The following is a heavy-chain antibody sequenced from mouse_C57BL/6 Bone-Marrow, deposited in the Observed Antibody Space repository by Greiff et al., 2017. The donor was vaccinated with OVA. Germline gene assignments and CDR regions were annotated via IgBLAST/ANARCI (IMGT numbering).Heavy chain of an antibody. J-gene: IGHJ3*01. V-gene: IGHV1-4*01. CDR2: INPSSGYT. Sequence: VQLVESGAELVRPGASVKMSCKASGYTFTSYTMHWVKQRPGQGLEWIGYINPSSGYTKYNQKFKDKATLTADKSSSTAYMQLSSLTSEDSAVYYCAKGFAYWGRGTLVTVSA. CDR3: AKGFAY. CDR1: GYTFTSYT.